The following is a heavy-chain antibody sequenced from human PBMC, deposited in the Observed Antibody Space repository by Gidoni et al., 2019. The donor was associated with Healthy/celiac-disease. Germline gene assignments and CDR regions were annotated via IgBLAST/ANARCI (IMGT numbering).Heavy chain of an antibody. CDR3: ARTGRGSGYPTPFDY. D-gene: IGHD3-22*01. Sequence: QVQLVESGGGLVKPGGSLRLSCAASGFTFSDYYMSWIRQAPGKGLEWVAYISSSSSYTNYADSVKGRFTISRDNAKNSLYLQMNSLRAEDTAVYYCARTGRGSGYPTPFDYWGQGTLVTVSS. J-gene: IGHJ4*02. V-gene: IGHV3-11*06. CDR2: ISSSSSYT. CDR1: GFTFSDYY.